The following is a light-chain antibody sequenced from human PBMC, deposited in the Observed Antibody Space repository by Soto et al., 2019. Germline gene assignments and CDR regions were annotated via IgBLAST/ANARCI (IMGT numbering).Light chain of an antibody. CDR3: QQYGSSPPLT. J-gene: IGKJ4*01. Sequence: ELVLTQSPGTLSLSPGERATLSCRASQSVSSSYLAWYQQKLGQAPRLLIYGASSRATGIPDRFSGSGSGTDFTLTISRLEPEDFAVYYCQQYGSSPPLTFGGGTKVEIK. CDR1: QSVSSSY. V-gene: IGKV3-20*01. CDR2: GAS.